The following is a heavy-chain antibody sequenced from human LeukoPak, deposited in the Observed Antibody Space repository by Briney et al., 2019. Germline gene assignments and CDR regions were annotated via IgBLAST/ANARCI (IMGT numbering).Heavy chain of an antibody. Sequence: ASVKVSCKASGYTFTNYAMHWVRQAPGQRLEWMGWINAGNGNTRYSHKFQGRVTITGDTSASTAYMELSSLRSEDTAVYFCARMIYYDSSPFDYWGQGTLVTVSP. J-gene: IGHJ4*02. V-gene: IGHV1-3*01. CDR3: ARMIYYDSSPFDY. D-gene: IGHD3-22*01. CDR2: INAGNGNT. CDR1: GYTFTNYA.